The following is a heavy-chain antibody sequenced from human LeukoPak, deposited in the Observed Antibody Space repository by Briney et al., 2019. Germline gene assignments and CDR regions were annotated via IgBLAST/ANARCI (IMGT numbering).Heavy chain of an antibody. Sequence: SETLSLTCTVSGGSISNYCWSWIRQSAGKGLEWLGRIYITGSTNYNPSLKSRVSMSLDTSKNQLSLKLSSVTAADTAVYYCARVHYYDNSGYWFFDYWGQGTLVTVSS. V-gene: IGHV4-4*07. J-gene: IGHJ4*02. CDR2: IYITGST. CDR1: GGSISNYC. D-gene: IGHD3-22*01. CDR3: ARVHYYDNSGYWFFDY.